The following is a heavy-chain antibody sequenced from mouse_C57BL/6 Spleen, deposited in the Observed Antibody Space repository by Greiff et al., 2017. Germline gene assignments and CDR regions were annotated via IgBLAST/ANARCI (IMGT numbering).Heavy chain of an antibody. CDR2: ISYSGST. J-gene: IGHJ2*01. CDR1: GYSITSDY. V-gene: IGHV3-8*01. CDR3: ARYRGDWAYFDY. Sequence: EVKLQESGPGLAKPSQTLSITCSVTGYSITSDYWNWIRKFPGNKLEYMGYISYSGSTYYNPSLKSRISITRETSKNQYYLLLNSVTTEDTAAYYCARYRGDWAYFDYWGQGTTLTVSS. D-gene: IGHD4-1*01.